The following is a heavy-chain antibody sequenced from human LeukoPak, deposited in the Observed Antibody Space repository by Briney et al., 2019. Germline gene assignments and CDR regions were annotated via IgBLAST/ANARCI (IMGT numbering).Heavy chain of an antibody. J-gene: IGHJ4*02. CDR2: ISSSGGFI. D-gene: IGHD1-26*01. Sequence: GGSLRLSCAASGFTFSSYSMNWVRQAPGKGLEWVSSISSSGGFIFYADLVKGRFTISRDNAKNSVYLQVNGLRAEDSAVYYCARDGIATERFDFWGQGTLVTVSS. V-gene: IGHV3-21*01. CDR1: GFTFSSYS. CDR3: ARDGIATERFDF.